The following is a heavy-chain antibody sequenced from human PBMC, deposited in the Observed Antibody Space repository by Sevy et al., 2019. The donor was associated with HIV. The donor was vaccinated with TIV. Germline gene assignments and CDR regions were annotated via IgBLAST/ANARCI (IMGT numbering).Heavy chain of an antibody. Sequence: SETLSLTCTVSGGSISGNTYYWGWIRQPPGQGLEWIGNVYNGGSTYYNPSLKSRLTLWVDTSRNQFSLKRRSVTAADTAVYYCARLTNSGWYKIDYWGQGTLVTVSS. V-gene: IGHV4-39*01. J-gene: IGHJ4*02. CDR3: ARLTNSGWYKIDY. CDR1: GGSISGNTYY. D-gene: IGHD6-19*01. CDR2: VYNGGST.